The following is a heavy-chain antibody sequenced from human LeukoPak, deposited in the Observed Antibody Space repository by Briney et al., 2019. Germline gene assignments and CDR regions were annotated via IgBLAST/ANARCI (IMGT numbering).Heavy chain of an antibody. V-gene: IGHV3-23*01. D-gene: IGHD4-17*01. CDR1: GFTFSTYA. CDR2: ISDSGTGT. J-gene: IGHJ4*02. Sequence: PGGSLRLSCAASGFTFSTYAMSWFRQAPGKGLEWVSTISDSGTGTYYADSVKGRFTISRDNSKNTLSLQMDSLKDGDTAIYYCAKASPTPSVTTLSDYWGQGTLVTVSS. CDR3: AKASPTPSVTTLSDY.